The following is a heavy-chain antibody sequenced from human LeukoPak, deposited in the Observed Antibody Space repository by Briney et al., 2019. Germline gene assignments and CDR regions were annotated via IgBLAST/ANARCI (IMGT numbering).Heavy chain of an antibody. J-gene: IGHJ4*02. V-gene: IGHV3-23*01. CDR1: GFTFSSYA. Sequence: GGSLRLSCAASGFTFSSYAMSWVRQAPGKGLEWVSAISGSGGSTYYADSVKGRFTISRDNSKNTLYLQMNSLRAEDTAVYYCAKPLLLWFGGVGEPLDYWGQGTLVTVSS. CDR3: AKPLLLWFGGVGEPLDY. D-gene: IGHD3-10*01. CDR2: ISGSGGST.